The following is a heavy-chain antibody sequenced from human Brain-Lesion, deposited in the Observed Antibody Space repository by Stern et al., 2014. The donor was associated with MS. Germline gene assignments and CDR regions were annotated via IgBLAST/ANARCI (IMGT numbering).Heavy chain of an antibody. V-gene: IGHV3-53*01. CDR1: GFSVSTNF. Sequence: EVQLVQSGGGLIQPGGSLRLSCAASGFSVSTNFMSWVRQAPGKGREWVSLMYSRGGTNYADSVKGRFTISRDSSKNTLYLQMSDLRAEDTAVYYCARKTDTAVGGDYWGPGTLVTVSS. CDR3: ARKTDTAVGGDY. CDR2: MYSRGGT. D-gene: IGHD5-18*01. J-gene: IGHJ4*02.